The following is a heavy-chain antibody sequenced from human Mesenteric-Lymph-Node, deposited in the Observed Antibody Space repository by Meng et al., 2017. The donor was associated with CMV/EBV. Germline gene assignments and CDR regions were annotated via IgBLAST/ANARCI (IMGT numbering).Heavy chain of an antibody. Sequence: SETLSLTCTVSGGSVSSGSYYWSWIRQPPGKGLEWIGYIYYSGSTNYNPSLKSRVTISVDTSKNQFSLKLSSVTAADTAVYYCARGGFSYGYPFFQHWGQGTLVTVSS. J-gene: IGHJ1*01. CDR3: ARGGFSYGYPFFQH. CDR1: GGSVSSGSYY. CDR2: IYYSGST. D-gene: IGHD5-18*01. V-gene: IGHV4-61*01.